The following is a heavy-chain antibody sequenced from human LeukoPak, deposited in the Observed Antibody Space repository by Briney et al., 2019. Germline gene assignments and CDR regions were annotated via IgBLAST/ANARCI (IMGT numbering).Heavy chain of an antibody. CDR1: GFTFSSYS. J-gene: IGHJ4*02. V-gene: IGHV3-21*01. D-gene: IGHD6-6*01. Sequence: GGSLRLSCAASGFTFSSYSMNWVRQAPGKGLEWVSSISSSSYIYYADSVKGRFTISRNNAKNSLYLQMNSLRAEDTAVYYCSRAEYSTSTRKHSFDRWGQGTLVTVSS. CDR3: SRAEYSTSTRKHSFDR. CDR2: ISSSSYI.